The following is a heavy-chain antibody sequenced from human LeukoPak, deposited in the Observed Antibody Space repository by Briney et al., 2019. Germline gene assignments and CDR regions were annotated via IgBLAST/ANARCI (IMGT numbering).Heavy chain of an antibody. CDR2: IYHSVST. Sequence: SQTLSLTCAVSGGSISSGGYSWSWIRQPPGKGLEWIGYIYHSVSTYYNPSLKRPVTISVDRSKHQFSLKLSSVTDADTAVYYCASAGLWGDSGDYAGLDYWGQGTLVTVSS. D-gene: IGHD4-17*01. CDR1: GGSISSGGYS. V-gene: IGHV4-30-2*01. J-gene: IGHJ4*02. CDR3: ASAGLWGDSGDYAGLDY.